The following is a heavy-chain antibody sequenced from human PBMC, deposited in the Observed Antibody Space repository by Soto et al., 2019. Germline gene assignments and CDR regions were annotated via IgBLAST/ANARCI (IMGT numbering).Heavy chain of an antibody. CDR3: ATGPNRYFDWLFDY. D-gene: IGHD3-9*01. V-gene: IGHV1-24*01. CDR2: FDPEDGEK. Sequence: QVQLVQSGAEVKKPGASVKVSCKVSGYTLSELSIHWVRQAPGTGLEWMGGFDPEDGEKIYAQKFQGRVTMTEDTSTDTAYMGLSSLRSEDTAVYYCATGPNRYFDWLFDYWGQGTLVTVSS. J-gene: IGHJ4*02. CDR1: GYTLSELS.